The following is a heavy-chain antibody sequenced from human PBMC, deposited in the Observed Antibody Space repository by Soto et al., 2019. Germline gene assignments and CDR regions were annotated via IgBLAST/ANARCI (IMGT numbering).Heavy chain of an antibody. CDR1: VFTFSSYS. CDR3: ARRLAGIYSYGVDY. V-gene: IGHV3-21*01. D-gene: IGHD5-18*01. J-gene: IGHJ4*02. CDR2: ISSSSSYI. Sequence: WWSLRLSCSASVFTFSSYSMNWFRQAPGKGLEWVSSISSSSSYIYYADSVKGRFTISRDNAKNSLYLQMNSLRAEDTAVYYCARRLAGIYSYGVDYWGQGTLVTVSS.